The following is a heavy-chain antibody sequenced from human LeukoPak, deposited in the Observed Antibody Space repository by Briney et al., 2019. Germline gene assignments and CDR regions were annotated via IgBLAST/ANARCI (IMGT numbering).Heavy chain of an antibody. V-gene: IGHV1-69*05. CDR3: ARDGEDGYNGDAFDI. CDR2: IIPIFGTA. CDR1: GGTFSSYA. J-gene: IGHJ3*02. Sequence: ASVKVSCKASGGTFSSYAISWVRQAPGQGLEWMGGIIPIFGTANYAQKLQGRVTMTTDTSTSTAYMELRSLRSDDTAAYYCARDGEDGYNGDAFDIWGQGTMVTVSS. D-gene: IGHD5-24*01.